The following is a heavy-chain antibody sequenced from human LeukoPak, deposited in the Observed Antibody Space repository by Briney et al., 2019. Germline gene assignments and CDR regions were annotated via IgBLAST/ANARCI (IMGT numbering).Heavy chain of an antibody. CDR2: IYYSGST. J-gene: IGHJ4*02. CDR1: GVSISRSSYY. Sequence: PSETLSLTCTVSGVSISRSSYYWGWIRQPPGKGLEWIGNIYYSGSTNYNPSLKSRVTISVDMSKNQFSLKLSSVTAADPAVYYCARVAAKTVDYWGQGTLVTVSS. CDR3: ARVAAKTVDY. V-gene: IGHV4-39*07. D-gene: IGHD2-15*01.